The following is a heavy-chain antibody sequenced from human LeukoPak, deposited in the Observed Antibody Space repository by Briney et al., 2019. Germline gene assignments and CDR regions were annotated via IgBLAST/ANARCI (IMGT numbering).Heavy chain of an antibody. D-gene: IGHD4-17*01. J-gene: IGHJ6*02. CDR2: ISAYNGNT. Sequence: GASVKVSCKASGYTFTSYGISWVRQAPGQGLEWMGWISAYNGNTNYAQKLQGRVTMTTDTSTSTAYMELRSLRPDDTAVYYCARDHDYGDPEYYYGMDVWGQGTTVTVSS. CDR1: GYTFTSYG. V-gene: IGHV1-18*01. CDR3: ARDHDYGDPEYYYGMDV.